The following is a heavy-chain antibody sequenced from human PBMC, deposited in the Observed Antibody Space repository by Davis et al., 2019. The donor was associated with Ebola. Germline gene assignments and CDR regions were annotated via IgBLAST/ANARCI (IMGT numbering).Heavy chain of an antibody. Sequence: AASVKVSCKASGYTFKNSAISWVRQAPGQGLEWMGWISAYNGNTNYAQKLQGRVTMTTDTSTSTAYMELRSLRSDDTAVYYCARVLWFGGMDVWGKGTTVTVSS. CDR2: ISAYNGNT. CDR3: ARVLWFGGMDV. D-gene: IGHD3-10*01. CDR1: GYTFKNSA. J-gene: IGHJ6*04. V-gene: IGHV1-18*01.